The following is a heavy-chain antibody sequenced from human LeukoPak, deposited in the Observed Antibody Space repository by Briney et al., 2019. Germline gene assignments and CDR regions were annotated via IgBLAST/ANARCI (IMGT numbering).Heavy chain of an antibody. CDR1: GYTFTSYD. D-gene: IGHD5-18*01. CDR2: MNPNSGNT. V-gene: IGHV1-8*01. CDR3: ARRRGYSSYFDY. J-gene: IGHJ4*02. Sequence: ASVKVSCKASGYTFTSYDINWVRQATGQGLEWMGWMNPNSGNTGYAQKFQGRVTMTRNTSISTAYMELSSLGSEDTAVYYCARRRGYSSYFDYWGQGTLVTVSS.